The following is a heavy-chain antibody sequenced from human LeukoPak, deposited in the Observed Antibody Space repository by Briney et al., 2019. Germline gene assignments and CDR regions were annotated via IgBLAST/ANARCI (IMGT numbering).Heavy chain of an antibody. CDR3: AKERAAAGTSFDY. D-gene: IGHD6-13*01. CDR2: ISYDGNNK. V-gene: IGHV3-30-3*01. J-gene: IGHJ4*02. CDR1: GFTFSSHA. Sequence: PGGSLRLSCAASGFTFSSHAMHWVRQAPGKGLEWVAIISYDGNNKYYADSVKGRFTISRDNSKNTLYLQMNSLRAEDTAVYYCAKERAAAGTSFDYWGQGTLVTVSS.